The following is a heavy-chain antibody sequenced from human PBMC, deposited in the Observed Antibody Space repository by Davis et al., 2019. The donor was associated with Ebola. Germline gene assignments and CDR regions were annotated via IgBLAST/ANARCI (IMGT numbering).Heavy chain of an antibody. CDR2: ISASAGST. CDR1: GFTFGDYA. V-gene: IGHV3-23*01. CDR3: ARGDILKGGKYSNCVY. J-gene: IGHJ4*02. Sequence: GESLKISCAASGFTFGDYAMHWVRQAPGKGLEWVSSISASAGSTYYADSVRGRFTISRDNSKNTLFLQIYSLRAEDTAVYYCARGDILKGGKYSNCVYWGLGTLVTVSS. D-gene: IGHD2-8*01.